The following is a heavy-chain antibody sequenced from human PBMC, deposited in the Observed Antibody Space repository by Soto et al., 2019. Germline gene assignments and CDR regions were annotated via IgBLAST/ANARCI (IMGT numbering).Heavy chain of an antibody. V-gene: IGHV4-34*01. CDR3: ARGRAVLDYYYYYMDV. CDR2: INHSGST. Sequence: SETLSLTCAVYGGSFSGYYWSWIRQPPGKGLEWIGEINHSGSTNYNPSLKSRVTISVDTSKNQFSLKLSSVTAADTAVYYCARGRAVLDYYYYYMDVWGKGTTVTVSS. D-gene: IGHD2-15*01. J-gene: IGHJ6*03. CDR1: GGSFSGYY.